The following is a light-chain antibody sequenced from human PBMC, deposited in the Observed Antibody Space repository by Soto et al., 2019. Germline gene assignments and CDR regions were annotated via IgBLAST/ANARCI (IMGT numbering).Light chain of an antibody. Sequence: QSALTQPPSASGSPGQSVTISCTGTSSDVGSYNYISWYQQHPGKAPKLMIFEVSKRPSGVPDRFSGSKSGNTASLTVSVLQAEDEADYYCPSYAGSNNFVFGGGTKLTVL. J-gene: IGLJ2*01. CDR2: EVS. V-gene: IGLV2-8*01. CDR1: SSDVGSYNY. CDR3: PSYAGSNNFV.